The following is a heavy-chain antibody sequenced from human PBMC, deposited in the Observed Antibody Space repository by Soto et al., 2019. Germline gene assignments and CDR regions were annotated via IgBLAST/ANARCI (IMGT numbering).Heavy chain of an antibody. V-gene: IGHV4-39*01. CDR1: GGSVTNSSYY. CDR2: VYYRGRS. J-gene: IGHJ4*02. CDR3: VSQRTTVPTQAYFDY. D-gene: IGHD4-17*01. Sequence: SETLSLTCTVSGGSVTNSSYYWGWIRQSPGKGLEWIGSVYYRGRSYSKSSVKSRVTISVDTSKNRFSLSLNSVTASDTAVYFCVSQRTTVPTQAYFDYWGPGAMVTVSS.